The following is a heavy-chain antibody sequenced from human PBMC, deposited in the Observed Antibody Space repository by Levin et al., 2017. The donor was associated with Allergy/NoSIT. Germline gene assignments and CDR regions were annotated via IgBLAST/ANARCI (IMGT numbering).Heavy chain of an antibody. CDR1: GFTFDDYA. Sequence: PGGSLRLSCAASGFTFDDYAMHWVRQAPGKGLEWVSGISWNSGSIGYADSVKGRFTISRDNAKNSLYLQMNSLRAEDTALYYCAKDIAAAGYNWFDPWGQGTLVTVSS. CDR3: AKDIAAAGYNWFDP. V-gene: IGHV3-9*01. J-gene: IGHJ5*02. D-gene: IGHD6-13*01. CDR2: ISWNSGSI.